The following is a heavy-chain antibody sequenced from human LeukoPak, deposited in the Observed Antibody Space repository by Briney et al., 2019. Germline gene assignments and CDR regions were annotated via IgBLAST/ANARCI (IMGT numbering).Heavy chain of an antibody. J-gene: IGHJ4*02. V-gene: IGHV4-59*12. CDR2: IYHSGST. D-gene: IGHD6-19*01. CDR3: ARDLGYSSGWGYFDY. CDR1: GGSISSYY. Sequence: PSETLSLTCTVSGGSISSYYWSWIRQPPGKGLEWIGYIYHSGSTYYNPSLKSRVTISVDRSKNQFSLKLSSVTAADTAVYYCARDLGYSSGWGYFDYWGQGTLVTVSS.